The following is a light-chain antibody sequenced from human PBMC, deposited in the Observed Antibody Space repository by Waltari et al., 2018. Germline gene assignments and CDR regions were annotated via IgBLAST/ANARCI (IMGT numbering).Light chain of an antibody. CDR1: SSNIGSGT. CDR2: SNY. V-gene: IGLV1-44*01. CDR3: SAWDGRLTGVV. Sequence: QSVLTQPPSASGTPGQRVTIPCSGSSSNIGSGTVNWYQQLPGTAPKLLIYSNYERPSVLPDRFSAHKSSTSASLAISGVQSEEEAHYYCSAWDGRLTGVVFGGGTKLTVL. J-gene: IGLJ3*02.